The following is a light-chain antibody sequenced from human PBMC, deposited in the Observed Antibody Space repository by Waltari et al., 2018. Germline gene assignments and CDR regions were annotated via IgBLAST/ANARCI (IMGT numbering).Light chain of an antibody. J-gene: IGLJ2*01. Sequence: QSVLTQPPSVSAAPGPQVSISCPGRSSNIGKNYVSWYQPLPGTAHKLIIYDNKKRPSGIPDRFSGSKSGTSATLGITGLQTGDEADYYCATWDSSLSVGHVVFGGGTKLTVL. CDR3: ATWDSSLSVGHVV. CDR2: DNK. CDR1: SSNIGKNY. V-gene: IGLV1-51*01.